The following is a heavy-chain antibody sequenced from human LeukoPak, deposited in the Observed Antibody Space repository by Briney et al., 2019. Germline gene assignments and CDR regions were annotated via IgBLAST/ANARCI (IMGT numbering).Heavy chain of an antibody. D-gene: IGHD1-26*01. J-gene: IGHJ4*02. Sequence: GGSLRLSCAASGFSFSSYEMNWVRQAPGKGLEWVSYISSSGSIIYYADSVKGRFTISRDNATNSLYLQMNSLRAEDTAVYYCARRRDSGSLQHFDYWGQGTLVTVSS. V-gene: IGHV3-48*03. CDR3: ARRRDSGSLQHFDY. CDR2: ISSSGSII. CDR1: GFSFSSYE.